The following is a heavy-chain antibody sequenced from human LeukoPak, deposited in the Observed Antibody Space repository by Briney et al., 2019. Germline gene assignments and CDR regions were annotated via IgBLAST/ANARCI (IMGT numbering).Heavy chain of an antibody. D-gene: IGHD6-6*01. J-gene: IGHJ6*02. CDR1: GFTFSNYW. CDR2: IKQDGSEK. V-gene: IGHV3-7*01. Sequence: QPGGSLRLSCAASGFTFSNYWMSWVRQAPGKGLEWVANIKQDGSEKYYVDSVKGRFTISRDNAKNSLYLQMNSLRAEDTAVYYCASLLNQARESGGYYYYGMDVWGQGTTVTVSS. CDR3: ASLLNQARESGGYYYYGMDV.